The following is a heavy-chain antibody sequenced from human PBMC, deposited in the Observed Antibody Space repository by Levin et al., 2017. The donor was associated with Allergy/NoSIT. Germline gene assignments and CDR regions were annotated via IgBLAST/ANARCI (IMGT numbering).Heavy chain of an antibody. CDR1: GFTFDSYA. J-gene: IGHJ4*02. V-gene: IGHV3-23*01. CDR2: ISGSGGST. Sequence: GGSLRLSCAASGFTFDSYAMSWVRQAPGKGLEWLSAISGSGGSTYYADSVRGRFTISRDNSKNTLYLQMNSLRAEDTAVYYCAKDQGSGYDFWSGYEIFDYWGQGTLVTVSS. D-gene: IGHD3-3*01. CDR3: AKDQGSGYDFWSGYEIFDY.